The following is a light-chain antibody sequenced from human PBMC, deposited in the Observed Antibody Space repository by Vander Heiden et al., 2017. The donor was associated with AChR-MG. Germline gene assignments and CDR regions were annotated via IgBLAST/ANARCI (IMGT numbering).Light chain of an antibody. V-gene: IGKV3-11*01. J-gene: IGKJ4*01. CDR2: GAS. Sequence: EVVLTQSPASLSLSPGESATLSCRASQSVSSYLAWYQQKPGQAPRLLIYGASNRATGVPARFIGSGSGTDFTLTISNLEPEDFAVYYCQQRASWPLTFGGGTKVEIK. CDR1: QSVSSY. CDR3: QQRASWPLT.